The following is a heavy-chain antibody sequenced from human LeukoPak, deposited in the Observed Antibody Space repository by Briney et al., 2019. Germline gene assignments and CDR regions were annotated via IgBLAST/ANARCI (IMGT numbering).Heavy chain of an antibody. D-gene: IGHD3-22*01. CDR1: GFTFSSFA. CDR3: ARDTYYYDSSGSRGALDI. Sequence: GGSLRLSCAASGFTFSSFAMSWVRQAPGKGLEWVSAIRGSGGSAYYADSVKGRFTISRDNSKNTLYLQMNSLRAEDTAVYYCARDTYYYDSSGSRGALDIWGQGTMVTVSS. J-gene: IGHJ3*02. V-gene: IGHV3-23*01. CDR2: IRGSGGSA.